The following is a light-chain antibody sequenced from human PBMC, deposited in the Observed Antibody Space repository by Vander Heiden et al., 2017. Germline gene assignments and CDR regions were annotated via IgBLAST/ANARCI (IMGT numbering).Light chain of an antibody. CDR2: KDT. CDR1: ALPKQY. V-gene: IGLV3-25*03. CDR3: QSADSSGARGV. J-gene: IGLJ3*02. Sequence: SYELTQPPSVSVSPGQTARITCSGDALPKQYAYWYQQKPGQAPVLVIYKDTERPSGIPERFSGSSSGTTVTLTISGGQSEDEADYYCQSADSSGARGVFGGGTKLTVL.